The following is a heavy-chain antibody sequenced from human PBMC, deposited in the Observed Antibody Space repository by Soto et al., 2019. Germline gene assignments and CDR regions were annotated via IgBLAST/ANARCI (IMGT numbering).Heavy chain of an antibody. D-gene: IGHD4-17*01. CDR2: IFWDDDK. Sequence: QITFKESGPTLVKPKQTLALTCTFSGFSVTSDGVGVGWIRQPPGKALEWLAVIFWDDDKRYSPSLESRLSIARDTSKDQVVLTRTNMESVATATYYCALLNDGDYTFWGQGTRFTVSS. V-gene: IGHV2-5*02. J-gene: IGHJ4*02. CDR3: ALLNDGDYTF. CDR1: GFSVTSDGVG.